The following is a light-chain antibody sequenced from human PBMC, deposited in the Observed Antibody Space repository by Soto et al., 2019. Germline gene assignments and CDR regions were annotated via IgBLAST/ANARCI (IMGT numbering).Light chain of an antibody. J-gene: IGKJ2*01. V-gene: IGKV3-20*01. CDR3: QQYGSSPLYT. CDR2: GES. CDR1: QSVSSSY. Sequence: EIVLTQSPGTLSLSPGERATLSCRASQSVSSSYLAWYQQKPGQAPRLLIYGESRMATGIPDRFSGSGSGTDFTLTISRLEPEDFAVYYCQQYGSSPLYTFGQGTKLEIK.